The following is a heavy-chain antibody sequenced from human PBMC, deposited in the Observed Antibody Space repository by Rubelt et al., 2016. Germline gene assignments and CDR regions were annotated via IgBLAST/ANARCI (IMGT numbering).Heavy chain of an antibody. Sequence: ESGGGVVQPGRSLRLSCAASGFIFSNYGMHWVRQAPGKGLEWVALVSYDASDEYYADSVKGRFTISRDNSKNTLYLQLNSLRPEDTAVYHCARVSEYSTAWSIRSCAEYFQYWGQGTRVTVSS. CDR1: GFIFSNYG. CDR3: ARVSEYSTAWSIRSCAEYFQY. V-gene: IGHV3-30*03. CDR2: VSYDASDE. J-gene: IGHJ1*01. D-gene: IGHD6-19*01.